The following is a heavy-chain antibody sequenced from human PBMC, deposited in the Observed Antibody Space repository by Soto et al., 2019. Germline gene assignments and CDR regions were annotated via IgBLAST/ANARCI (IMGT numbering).Heavy chain of an antibody. CDR2: ISAYNGNT. Sequence: ASVKVSCKASGYTFTSYGISWVRQAPGQGLEWMGWISAYNGNTNYAQKLQGRVTMTTDTSTSTAYMELRSLRSDDTAVYYCARDRSVLRYFDWLLYAFDYWGQGTLVTVSS. J-gene: IGHJ4*02. CDR3: ARDRSVLRYFDWLLYAFDY. CDR1: GYTFTSYG. V-gene: IGHV1-18*01. D-gene: IGHD3-9*01.